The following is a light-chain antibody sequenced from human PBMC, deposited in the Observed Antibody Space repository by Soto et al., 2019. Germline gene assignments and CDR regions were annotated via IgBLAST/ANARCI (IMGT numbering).Light chain of an antibody. CDR1: QSVSSTY. J-gene: IGKJ5*01. CDR3: QQYGSSPIT. CDR2: GAS. Sequence: EIVLTQSPGTLSLSPGERATLSCRASQSVSSTYLAWYQHKPGQAPRLLIYGASTRATGIPDRFSGSGSGTDFTLTISRLEPEDFAVYYCQQYGSSPITFGQGTLLEIK. V-gene: IGKV3-20*01.